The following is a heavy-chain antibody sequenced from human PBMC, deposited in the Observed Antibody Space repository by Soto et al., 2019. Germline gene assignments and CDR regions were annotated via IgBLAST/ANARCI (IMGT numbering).Heavy chain of an antibody. V-gene: IGHV3-11*06. CDR2: ISSSSSYT. D-gene: IGHD1-26*01. J-gene: IGHJ4*02. Sequence: PGESLKISCAASGFTFSDYYMSWIRQAPGKGLEWVSYISSSSSYTNYADSVKGRFTISRDNAKNSLYLQMNSLRAEDTAVYYCARDARYSGGRQGFDYWGQGTLVTVSS. CDR1: GFTFSDYY. CDR3: ARDARYSGGRQGFDY.